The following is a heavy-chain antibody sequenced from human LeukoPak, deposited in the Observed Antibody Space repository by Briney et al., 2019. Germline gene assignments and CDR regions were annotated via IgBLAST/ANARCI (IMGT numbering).Heavy chain of an antibody. D-gene: IGHD6-13*01. CDR3: AKDRHIAAAGTGFDY. Sequence: ASVKVSCKASGGTFSSYAISWVRQAPGQGLEWMGGIVPIFGTANYAQKFQGRVTITTDESTSTAYMELSSLRAEDTAVYYCAKDRHIAAAGTGFDYWGQGTLVTVSS. CDR2: IVPIFGTA. CDR1: GGTFSSYA. V-gene: IGHV1-69*05. J-gene: IGHJ4*02.